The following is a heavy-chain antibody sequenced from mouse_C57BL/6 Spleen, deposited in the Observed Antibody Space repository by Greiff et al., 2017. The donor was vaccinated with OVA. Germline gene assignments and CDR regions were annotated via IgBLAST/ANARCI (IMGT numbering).Heavy chain of an antibody. J-gene: IGHJ3*01. D-gene: IGHD1-1*01. Sequence: EVKLMESGGGLVKPGGSLKLSCAASGFTFSDYGMHWVRQAPEKGLEWVAYISSGSSTIYYADTVKGRFTISRDNAKNTLFLQMTSLRSEDTAMYYCSRGEDGSSYSAWFAYWGQGTLVTVSA. CDR1: GFTFSDYG. CDR2: ISSGSSTI. V-gene: IGHV5-17*01. CDR3: SRGEDGSSYSAWFAY.